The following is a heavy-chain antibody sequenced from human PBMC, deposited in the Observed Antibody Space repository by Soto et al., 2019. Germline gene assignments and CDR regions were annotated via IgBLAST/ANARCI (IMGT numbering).Heavy chain of an antibody. Sequence: LSLTCTVSGGSISSYYWSWIRQPPGKGLEWIGFIHYSGSTNYNPSLKSRVTMSVDTSKNQFSLKLTSVNAADTAVYYCTRGGDAYKNGHWGQGTLVTVSS. J-gene: IGHJ4*02. CDR2: IHYSGST. V-gene: IGHV4-59*01. CDR1: GGSISSYY. CDR3: TRGGDAYKNGH. D-gene: IGHD2-21*01.